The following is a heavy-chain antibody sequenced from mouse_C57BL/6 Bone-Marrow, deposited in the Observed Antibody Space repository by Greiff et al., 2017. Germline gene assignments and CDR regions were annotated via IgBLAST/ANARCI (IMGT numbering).Heavy chain of an antibody. V-gene: IGHV1-26*01. D-gene: IGHD2-12*01. CDR3: ESLRAIRQEDFDY. CDR1: GYTFTDYY. Sequence: VQLQESGPELVKPGASVKISCKASGYTFTDYYMNWVKQSHGKSLEWIGDINPNNGGTSYNQKFKGKATLTVDQSSSTAYMQLRRLTSEDSAVYFCESLRAIRQEDFDYWGQGTTLTVSS. CDR2: INPNNGGT. J-gene: IGHJ2*01.